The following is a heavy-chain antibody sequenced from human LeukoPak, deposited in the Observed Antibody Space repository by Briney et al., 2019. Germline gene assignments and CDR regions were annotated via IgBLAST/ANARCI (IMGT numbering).Heavy chain of an antibody. Sequence: PGGSLRLSCAASGFNFGGYGMHWVRQAPGKGLEWVAFIRYDGSNKYYADSVKGRFTISRDDSKSTLQMNSMRVEDTAVYYCGKEGGYMYDYVGGSDYRGQGTLVTVS. CDR2: IRYDGSNK. V-gene: IGHV3-30*02. CDR3: GKEGGYMYDYVGGSDY. D-gene: IGHD3-16*01. CDR1: GFNFGGYG. J-gene: IGHJ4*02.